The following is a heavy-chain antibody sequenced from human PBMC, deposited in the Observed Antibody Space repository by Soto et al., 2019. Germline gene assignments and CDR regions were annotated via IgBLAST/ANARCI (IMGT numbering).Heavy chain of an antibody. Sequence: EVQLLESGGGLVQPGGSLRLSCAASGFTFSSYAMSWVRQAPGKGLEWVSAISGSGGSTYYADSVKGRFTISRDNSKNTRYLQMSSLRAEDTAVYYCAKGRGYCSSTSCYVGSDYWGQGPLVTVSS. CDR1: GFTFSSYA. CDR3: AKGRGYCSSTSCYVGSDY. CDR2: ISGSGGST. D-gene: IGHD2-2*01. J-gene: IGHJ4*02. V-gene: IGHV3-23*01.